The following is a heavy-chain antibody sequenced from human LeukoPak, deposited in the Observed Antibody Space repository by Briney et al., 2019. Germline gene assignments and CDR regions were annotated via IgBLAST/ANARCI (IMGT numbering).Heavy chain of an antibody. V-gene: IGHV4-59*08. CDR3: ARGQWEPDN. Sequence: SETLSLTCTVSGGSITSYYWSWIRQPPGKGLEWIGYIYYSGTTNYNPPLKSRVTISVDTSKNQFSLKLSSVTAADTAVYYCARGQWEPDNWGQGTLVTVSS. D-gene: IGHD1-26*01. CDR2: IYYSGTT. J-gene: IGHJ4*02. CDR1: GGSITSYY.